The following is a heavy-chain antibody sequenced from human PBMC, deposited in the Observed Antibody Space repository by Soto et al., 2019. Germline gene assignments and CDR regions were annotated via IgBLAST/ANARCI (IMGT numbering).Heavy chain of an antibody. V-gene: IGHV3-30*18. CDR2: ILYDGSNK. D-gene: IGHD3-10*01. Sequence: SGGSLRLSCAASGFTFSSYGMHWVRQAPGKGLEWVAVILYDGSNKYYADSMKGRFTISRDNSKNTLYLQMNSLRAEDSALYYCAKDRGALRWSGEHYYFDYWGQGSLVTVSS. J-gene: IGHJ4*02. CDR3: AKDRGALRWSGEHYYFDY. CDR1: GFTFSSYG.